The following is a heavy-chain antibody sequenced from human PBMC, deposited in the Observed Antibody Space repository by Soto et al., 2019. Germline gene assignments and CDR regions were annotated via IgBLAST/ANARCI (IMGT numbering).Heavy chain of an antibody. CDR2: ISASGGST. CDR3: AKGPYSPFDY. Sequence: EVQLLESGGGLVQPGGSLRLSCAASGFTFSSYAMSWVRQAPGKGLEWVSAISASGGSTYDVDSVKGRFTISRDNSKNTRYLQMNGLRVEDSAMYYCAKGPYSPFDYWGQGTLVTVSS. D-gene: IGHD6-13*01. J-gene: IGHJ4*02. CDR1: GFTFSSYA. V-gene: IGHV3-23*01.